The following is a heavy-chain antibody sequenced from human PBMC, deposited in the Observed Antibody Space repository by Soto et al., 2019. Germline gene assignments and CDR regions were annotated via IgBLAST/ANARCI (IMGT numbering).Heavy chain of an antibody. J-gene: IGHJ4*02. V-gene: IGHV3-48*03. Sequence: GGSLRLSCAASGFNFSTYEMDWVRQAPGKGLEWVSYISTSGSTIKYADSVKGRFTISRDNAKNSLYLQMSSLRAEDTAVYYCAREMATTQGFDYWGQGTLVTVS. CDR3: AREMATTQGFDY. CDR2: ISTSGSTI. D-gene: IGHD5-12*01. CDR1: GFNFSTYE.